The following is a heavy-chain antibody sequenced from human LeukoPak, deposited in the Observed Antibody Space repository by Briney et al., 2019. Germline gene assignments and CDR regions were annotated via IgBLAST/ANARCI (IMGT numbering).Heavy chain of an antibody. D-gene: IGHD6-19*01. CDR2: IKQDGSEK. J-gene: IGHJ4*02. V-gene: IGHV3-7*01. CDR1: GFTFSSYW. CDR3: ATEASSGLED. Sequence: QPGGSLRLSCAASGFTFSSYWMSWVRQAPGKGLEWVANIKQDGSEKYYLDSVKGRFTISRDNAENSLYLQINSLRAEDTAVYYCATEASSGLEDWGQGILVTVSS.